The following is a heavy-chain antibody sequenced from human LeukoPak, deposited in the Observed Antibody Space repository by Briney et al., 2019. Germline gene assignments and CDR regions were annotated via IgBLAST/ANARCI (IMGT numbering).Heavy chain of an antibody. Sequence: TSETLSLTCTVSGGSISSYYWSWIRQPPGKGLEWIGYIYYSGSTNYNPSLKSRVTISVDTSKNQFSLKLSSVTAADTAVYYCAREPPPPMTTVVTGAFDIWGQGTMVTVSS. D-gene: IGHD4-23*01. CDR1: GGSISSYY. CDR2: IYYSGST. V-gene: IGHV4-59*01. J-gene: IGHJ3*02. CDR3: AREPPPPMTTVVTGAFDI.